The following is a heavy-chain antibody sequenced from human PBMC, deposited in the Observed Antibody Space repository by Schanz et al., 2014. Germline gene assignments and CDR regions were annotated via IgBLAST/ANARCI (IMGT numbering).Heavy chain of an antibody. CDR3: ARSGGSVVDY. V-gene: IGHV3-33*01. D-gene: IGHD6-25*01. J-gene: IGHJ4*02. CDR1: GFTFSSYA. CDR2: LWHDGSKK. Sequence: QVQLVESGGGVVQPGRSLRLSCVASGFTFSSYAVFWVRQAPGKGLEWVAILWHDGSKKYYADSVKGRFTVSRDNSKNTSYLQLNSRRTEDTAVYYCARSGGSVVDYWAQGTLVTVSS.